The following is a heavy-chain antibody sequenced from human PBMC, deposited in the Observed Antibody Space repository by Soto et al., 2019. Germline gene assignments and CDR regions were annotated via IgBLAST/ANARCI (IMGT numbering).Heavy chain of an antibody. Sequence: LETLSLTCAVYGGSFSGYYWSWIRQPPGKGLEWIGEINHSGSTNYNPSLKSRVTISVDTSKNQFSLKLSSVTAADTAVYYCARLRVVGATDAFDIWGQGTMVTVSS. D-gene: IGHD1-26*01. CDR1: GGSFSGYY. CDR2: INHSGST. CDR3: ARLRVVGATDAFDI. V-gene: IGHV4-34*01. J-gene: IGHJ3*02.